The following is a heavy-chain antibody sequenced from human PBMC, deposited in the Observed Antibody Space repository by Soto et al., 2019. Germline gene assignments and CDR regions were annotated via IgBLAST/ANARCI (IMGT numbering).Heavy chain of an antibody. CDR1: GGTFSSYA. CDR3: AREPRQQRRGQDAFDI. J-gene: IGHJ3*02. D-gene: IGHD6-25*01. CDR2: IIPIFGTA. Sequence: QVQLGQSGAEVKKPGSSVKVSCNASGGTFSSYAISWVRQTPGQGHEWMGGIIPIFGTANYAQKFQGRVTITADKSTSTAYMELSSLRSEDTAVYYCAREPRQQRRGQDAFDIWGQGTIVTVSS. V-gene: IGHV1-69*06.